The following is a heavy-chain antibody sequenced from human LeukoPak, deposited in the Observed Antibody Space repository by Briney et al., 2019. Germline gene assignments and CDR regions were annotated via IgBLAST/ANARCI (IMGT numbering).Heavy chain of an antibody. V-gene: IGHV1-2*06. CDR3: ARDGRQANAFDI. CDR1: GGSFSSYA. Sequence: ASVKVSCKASGGSFSSYAISLVRQAPGQGLEWMGRINPNSGGTNCAQKFQDRVTMTWDTSISTAYMELTRLRSDDTAVYYCARDGRQANAFDIWGQGTMVTVSS. CDR2: INPNSGGT. D-gene: IGHD6-6*01. J-gene: IGHJ3*02.